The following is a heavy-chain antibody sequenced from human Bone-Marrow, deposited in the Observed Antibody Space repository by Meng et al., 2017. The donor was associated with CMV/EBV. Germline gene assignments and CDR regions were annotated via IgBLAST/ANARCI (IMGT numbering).Heavy chain of an antibody. J-gene: IGHJ3*02. CDR1: GFTFSSYE. V-gene: IGHV3-21*01. CDR2: ISSSSYI. CDR3: ARDPSGVRGSNAAFDI. Sequence: GGSLRLSCAASGFTFSSYEMNWVRQAPGKGLEWVSSISSSSYIYYADSVKGRFTISRDNAKNSLYLQVDSLSAEDTAVYYCARDPSGVRGSNAAFDIWGQGTLVTVSS. D-gene: IGHD2-8*01.